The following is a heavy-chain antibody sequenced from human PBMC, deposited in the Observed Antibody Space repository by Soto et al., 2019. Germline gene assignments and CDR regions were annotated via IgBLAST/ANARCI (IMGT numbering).Heavy chain of an antibody. CDR2: FDPEDGET. V-gene: IGHV1-24*01. CDR1: GCTLTELS. D-gene: IGHD4-17*01. Sequence: GASVKVSCKVSGCTLTELSMYWLRQAPGKGLEWMGGFDPEDGETIYAQKFQGRVTMTEDTSTDTAYMELSSLRSEDTAVYYCAARNAYGDYAYYGMDVWGQGTTVTVSS. J-gene: IGHJ6*02. CDR3: AARNAYGDYAYYGMDV.